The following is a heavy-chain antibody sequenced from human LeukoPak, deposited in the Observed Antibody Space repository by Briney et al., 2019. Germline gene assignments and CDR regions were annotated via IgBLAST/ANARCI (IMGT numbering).Heavy chain of an antibody. Sequence: SVKVSCKASGGTFSSYAISWVRQAPGQGLEWMGGIIPIFGTANYAQKFQGRVTITADESTSTAYMELSSLRSEDTAVCYCARTVTAYSWWFDPWGQGTLVTVSS. CDR1: GGTFSSYA. CDR3: ARTVTAYSWWFDP. D-gene: IGHD2-21*02. CDR2: IIPIFGTA. V-gene: IGHV1-69*13. J-gene: IGHJ5*02.